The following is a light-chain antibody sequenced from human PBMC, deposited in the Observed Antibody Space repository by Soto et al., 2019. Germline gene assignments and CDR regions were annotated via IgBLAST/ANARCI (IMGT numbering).Light chain of an antibody. CDR1: QSVSNNY. Sequence: EVVLTQSPGTLSLSPGERATLSFGASQSVSNNYLAWYQQRPGQAPRLLMFGASSRATGIPDRFSGSGSGTDFTLTISRLVPEDFAVYYCQQYGSSPLTFGQGTRLEI. CDR2: GAS. CDR3: QQYGSSPLT. J-gene: IGKJ5*01. V-gene: IGKV3-20*01.